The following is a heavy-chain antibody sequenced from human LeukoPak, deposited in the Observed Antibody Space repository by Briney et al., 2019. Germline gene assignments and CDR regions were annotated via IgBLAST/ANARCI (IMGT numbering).Heavy chain of an antibody. Sequence: PSETLSLPCTVSGDSISSYYWSWIRQPAGKGLEWIGRIYTSGSTNYNPSLKSRVTMSVDTSKNQFSLKLSSVTAADTAVYYCAGGGEATFDYWGQGTLVTVSS. D-gene: IGHD3-16*01. CDR1: GDSISSYY. CDR3: AGGGEATFDY. J-gene: IGHJ4*02. CDR2: IYTSGST. V-gene: IGHV4-4*07.